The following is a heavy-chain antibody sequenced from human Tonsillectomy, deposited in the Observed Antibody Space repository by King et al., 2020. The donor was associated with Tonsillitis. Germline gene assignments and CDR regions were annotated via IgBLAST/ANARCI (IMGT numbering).Heavy chain of an antibody. V-gene: IGHV3-48*01. Sequence: EVQLVESGGGLVQPGGSLRLSCAASGFTLDSYSMNWVRQAPGKGLEWVSYISSSSSSIYHADSVKGRFTISRDIAKNSLYLQMNSLRAEETAVYSCARAGRTQTEHGGQGTRVTVSA. CDR3: ARAGRTQTEH. CDR1: GFTLDSYS. CDR2: ISSSSSSI. D-gene: IGHD1-14*01. J-gene: IGHJ4*02.